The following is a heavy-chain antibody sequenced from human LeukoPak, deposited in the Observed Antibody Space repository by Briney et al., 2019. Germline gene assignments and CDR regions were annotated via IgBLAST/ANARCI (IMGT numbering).Heavy chain of an antibody. CDR2: INWNSDNT. Sequence: GGSLRLSCAASGFTFHNYAMHWVRQAPGKGLEWVSGINWNSDNTAYADSVKGRFTISRDNAKNSLYLQMNSLRAEDTAVYYCANYYNSGPQGDYWGQGTLVTVSS. J-gene: IGHJ4*02. V-gene: IGHV3-9*01. CDR1: GFTFHNYA. CDR3: ANYYNSGPQGDY. D-gene: IGHD3-10*01.